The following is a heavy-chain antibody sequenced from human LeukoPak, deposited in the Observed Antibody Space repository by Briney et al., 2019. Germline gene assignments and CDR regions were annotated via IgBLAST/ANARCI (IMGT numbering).Heavy chain of an antibody. Sequence: GGSLRLSCAASGFTFSSCSMNWVRQAPGKGLEWVSATSSDSSYIYYADSVRGRFTISRDNAKNSLYLQMSSLRAEDTAVYYCARIRDFGASYHYFYMDVWGKGTTVTVSS. CDR1: GFTFSSCS. CDR2: TSSDSSYI. D-gene: IGHD4-17*01. V-gene: IGHV3-21*01. J-gene: IGHJ6*03. CDR3: ARIRDFGASYHYFYMDV.